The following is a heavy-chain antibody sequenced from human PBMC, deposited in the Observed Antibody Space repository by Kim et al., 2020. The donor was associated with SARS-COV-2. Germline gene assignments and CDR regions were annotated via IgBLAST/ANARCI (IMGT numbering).Heavy chain of an antibody. J-gene: IGHJ5*02. V-gene: IGHV3-11*01. D-gene: IGHD6-13*01. CDR2: ISSSGSTI. CDR3: ARDRVRYSSSWWDWFDP. CDR1: GFTFSDYY. Sequence: GGSLRLSCAASGFTFSDYYMSWIRQAPGKGLEWVSYISSSGSTIYYADSVKGRFTISRDNAKNSLYLQMNSLRAEDTAVYYCARDRVRYSSSWWDWFDPWGQGTLVTVSS.